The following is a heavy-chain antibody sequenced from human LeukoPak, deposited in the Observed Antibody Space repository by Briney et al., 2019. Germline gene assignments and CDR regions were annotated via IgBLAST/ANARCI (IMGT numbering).Heavy chain of an antibody. CDR2: ISWNSGSI. CDR1: GFTFDDYA. Sequence: PGRSLRLSCAPSGFTFDDYAIHWVRQAPGKGLEWVSGISWNSGSIGYADSVKGRFTISRDNAKNSLYLQMNSLRAEDTALYYCAKDASSGLDYWGQGTLVTVSS. V-gene: IGHV3-9*01. CDR3: AKDASSGLDY. J-gene: IGHJ4*02. D-gene: IGHD6-19*01.